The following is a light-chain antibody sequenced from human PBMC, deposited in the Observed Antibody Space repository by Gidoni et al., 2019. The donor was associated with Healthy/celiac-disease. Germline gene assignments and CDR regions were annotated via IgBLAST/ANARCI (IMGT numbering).Light chain of an antibody. V-gene: IGKV3-11*01. Sequence: EIVLTQSPATLSLSPGERATLSCRASQSVSSYLAWYQQKPGQAPRRLIYDASNRATGIPARFSGSGSGTDFTLTISSLEPEDFAVYYCQQRSNWRYTFGQXTKLEIK. CDR2: DAS. J-gene: IGKJ2*01. CDR1: QSVSSY. CDR3: QQRSNWRYT.